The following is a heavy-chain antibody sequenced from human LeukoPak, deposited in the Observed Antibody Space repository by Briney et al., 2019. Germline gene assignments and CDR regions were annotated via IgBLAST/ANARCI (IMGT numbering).Heavy chain of an antibody. CDR2: TYYRSKWYN. CDR3: ARDTYYYDSSGPAVGRWFDP. CDR1: GDSVSSNSAA. Sequence: SQTLSLTCAISGDSVSSNSAAWNWIRQSPSRGLEWLGRTYYRSKWYNDYAVSVKSRITINPDTSKNQFSLQLNSVTPEDTAVYYCARDTYYYDSSGPAVGRWFDPWGQGTLVTVSS. D-gene: IGHD3-22*01. V-gene: IGHV6-1*01. J-gene: IGHJ5*02.